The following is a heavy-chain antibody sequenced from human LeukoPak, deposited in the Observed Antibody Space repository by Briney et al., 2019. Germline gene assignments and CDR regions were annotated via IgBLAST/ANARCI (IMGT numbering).Heavy chain of an antibody. CDR2: INHSGST. Sequence: KPSETLSLTCAVYGGSFSGYYWSWIRQPPGKGLEWIGEINHSGSTNYNPSLKSRVTISVDTSKNQFSLKLSSMTAADTAVYYCARGRRYWGQGTLVTVSS. CDR3: ARGRRY. V-gene: IGHV4-34*01. J-gene: IGHJ4*02. CDR1: GGSFSGYY.